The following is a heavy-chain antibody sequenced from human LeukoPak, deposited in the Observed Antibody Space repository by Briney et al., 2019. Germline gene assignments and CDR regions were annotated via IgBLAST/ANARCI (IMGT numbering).Heavy chain of an antibody. D-gene: IGHD5-12*01. CDR3: ARGKTRLRFPLWY. J-gene: IGHJ4*02. CDR1: GYSFTSYW. CDR2: IYPGDSDT. V-gene: IGHV5-51*01. Sequence: GESLNISCKGSGYSFTSYWIGWVRQLPGKGLEWMGIIYPGDSDTRYSPSFQGQVTISADKSISTAYLQWSSLKASDTAMYYCARGKTRLRFPLWYWGQGTLVTVSS.